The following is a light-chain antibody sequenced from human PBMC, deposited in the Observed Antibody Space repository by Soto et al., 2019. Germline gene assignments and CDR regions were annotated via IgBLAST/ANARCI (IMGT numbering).Light chain of an antibody. CDR1: SSDVGSYDY. V-gene: IGLV2-14*01. CDR2: AVS. J-gene: IGLJ3*02. Sequence: QSALTQPASVSGSPGQSITISCTGTSSDVGSYDYVSWYQQHPGKAPKLMIYAVSNRPSGVSNRFSASKFGNTASLTISGLQAEDEADYYCSSYTSSSTWVFGGGTKVTVL. CDR3: SSYTSSSTWV.